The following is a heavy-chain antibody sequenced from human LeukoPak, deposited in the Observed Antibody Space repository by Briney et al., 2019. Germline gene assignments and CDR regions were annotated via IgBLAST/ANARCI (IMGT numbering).Heavy chain of an antibody. CDR1: GGSISSGGYS. Sequence: SETLSLTCAVSGGSISSGGYSWSWIRQPPGKGLEWIGYIYHSGSTYYNPSLKSRVTISVDRSKNQFSLKLSSVTAADTAVYYCARELYVPGVYDYWGQGTLVTVSS. V-gene: IGHV4-30-2*01. CDR3: ARELYVPGVYDY. J-gene: IGHJ4*02. CDR2: IYHSGST. D-gene: IGHD3-16*01.